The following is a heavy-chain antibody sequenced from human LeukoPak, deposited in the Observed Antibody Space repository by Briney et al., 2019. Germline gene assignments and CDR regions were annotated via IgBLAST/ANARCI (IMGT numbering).Heavy chain of an antibody. CDR2: MTSRGGTT. CDR3: AKDEIDY. V-gene: IGHV3-23*01. Sequence: GGSLRLSCAASGFTFSSYSMNWVRQAPGKGLEWVSSMTSRGGTTYYADSVKGRFTISRDNSKNALYLQMNSLRAEDTAIYYCAKDEIDYWGQGTLVTVSS. J-gene: IGHJ4*02. CDR1: GFTFSSYS.